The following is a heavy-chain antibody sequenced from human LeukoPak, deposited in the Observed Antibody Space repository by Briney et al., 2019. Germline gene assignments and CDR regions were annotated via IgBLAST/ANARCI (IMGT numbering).Heavy chain of an antibody. Sequence: ASVKVSCKASGGTFSSYAISWVRQAPAQGLEWMGGIIPIFGTANYAQKFQGRVTITADESTSTAYMELSSLRSEDTAVYYCAGGGYSGYEALPYYFDYWGQGTLVTVSS. V-gene: IGHV1-69*01. CDR2: IIPIFGTA. D-gene: IGHD5-12*01. CDR3: AGGGYSGYEALPYYFDY. CDR1: GGTFSSYA. J-gene: IGHJ4*02.